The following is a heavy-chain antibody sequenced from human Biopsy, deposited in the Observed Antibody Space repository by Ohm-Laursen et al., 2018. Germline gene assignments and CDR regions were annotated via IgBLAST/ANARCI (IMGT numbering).Heavy chain of an antibody. D-gene: IGHD2-15*01. V-gene: IGHV1-69*04. CDR1: GYLFINYG. Sequence: SSVTVSCKASGYLFINYGVTWVRQAPGQGLEWMGRIIPILRTTTYAPKFQGRVTFTADKSSSTAYLELSSLTSEDTAMFYCAREAIGYQLPCDDWGQGTLVTVSS. CDR3: AREAIGYQLPCDD. CDR2: IIPILRTT. J-gene: IGHJ4*02.